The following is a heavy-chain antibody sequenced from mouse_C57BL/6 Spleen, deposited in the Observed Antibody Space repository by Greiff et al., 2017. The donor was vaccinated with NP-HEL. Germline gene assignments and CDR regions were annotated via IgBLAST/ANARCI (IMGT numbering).Heavy chain of an antibody. CDR2: IDPEPGGT. J-gene: IGHJ2*01. V-gene: IGHV1-15*01. CDR1: GYTFTDYE. CDR3: TRNYGSSYFDY. D-gene: IGHD1-1*01. Sequence: VQLQQSGAELVRPGASVTLSCKASGYTFTDYEMHWVKQTPVHGLEWIGAIDPEPGGTAYNQKFKGKAILTADKSSSTAYMELRSLTSEDSAVYYCTRNYGSSYFDYGGQGTTLTVSS.